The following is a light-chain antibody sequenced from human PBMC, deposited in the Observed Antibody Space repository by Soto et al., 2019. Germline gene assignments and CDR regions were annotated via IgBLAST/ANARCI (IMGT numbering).Light chain of an antibody. CDR3: LHYNNGPR. CDR2: GAS. CDR1: QSVTGN. Sequence: EIVLTQSPGTLSLSPGERATLSCRASQSVTGNYLAWYQQKPGQAPRLLIYGASRRATGVPARFSGSGSGTEFTLTISSLQSEDFAVYYCLHYNNGPRFGQGTKVDIK. V-gene: IGKV3-15*01. J-gene: IGKJ1*01.